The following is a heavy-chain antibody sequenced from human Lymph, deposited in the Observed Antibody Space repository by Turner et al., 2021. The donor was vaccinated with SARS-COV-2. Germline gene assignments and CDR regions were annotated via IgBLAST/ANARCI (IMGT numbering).Heavy chain of an antibody. J-gene: IGHJ6*02. D-gene: IGHD3-22*01. V-gene: IGHV1-69*01. Sequence: QVQLVQSGTEVKKPGSSLQVSCTASGGTFSSLVISWVRQSPGQGLEWLGGIIPMFGTANYAEKFQGRVTITADESTSTAYMELSSLRSDDTAVYYCARVGSSVVPYYYYGMDVWGQGNTVTVSS. CDR2: IIPMFGTA. CDR1: GGTFSSLV. CDR3: ARVGSSVVPYYYYGMDV.